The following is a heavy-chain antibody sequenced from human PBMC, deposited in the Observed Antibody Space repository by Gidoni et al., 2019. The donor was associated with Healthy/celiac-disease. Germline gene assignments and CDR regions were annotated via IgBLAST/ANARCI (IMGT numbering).Heavy chain of an antibody. J-gene: IGHJ4*02. Sequence: GRFTISRDDSKNTLYLQMNSLKTEDTAVYYCTTVPQSTIVVVPKYWGQGTLVTVSS. CDR3: TTVPQSTIVVVPKY. D-gene: IGHD3-22*01. V-gene: IGHV3-15*01.